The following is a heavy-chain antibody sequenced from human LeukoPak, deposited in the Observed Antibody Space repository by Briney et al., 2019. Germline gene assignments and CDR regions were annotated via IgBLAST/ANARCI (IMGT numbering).Heavy chain of an antibody. J-gene: IGHJ3*02. CDR3: ATKRDSSGLDAFDI. Sequence: GASVKVSCKVSGYTLTELSMHWVRQAPGKGLEWMGGLDPEDGETIYAQKFQGRVTMTEDTSTDTAYMELSSLRSEDTAVYYCATKRDSSGLDAFDIWGQGTMVTVSS. V-gene: IGHV1-24*01. CDR2: LDPEDGET. D-gene: IGHD6-19*01. CDR1: GYTLTELS.